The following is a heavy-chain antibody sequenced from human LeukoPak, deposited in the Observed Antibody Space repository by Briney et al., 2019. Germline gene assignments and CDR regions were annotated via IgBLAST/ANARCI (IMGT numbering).Heavy chain of an antibody. CDR3: AARPPSMIRGKYFQH. J-gene: IGHJ1*01. Sequence: SETLSLTCAVYGGSFSGYYWSWIRQPPGKGLEWIGEINHSGSTNYNPSLKSRVTISVDTSKNQFSLKLSSVTAADTAVYYCAARPPSMIRGKYFQHWGQGTLVTVSS. V-gene: IGHV4-34*01. CDR1: GGSFSGYY. D-gene: IGHD3-22*01. CDR2: INHSGST.